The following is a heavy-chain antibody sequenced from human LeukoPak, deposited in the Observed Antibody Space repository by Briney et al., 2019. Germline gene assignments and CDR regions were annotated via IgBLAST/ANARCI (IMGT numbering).Heavy chain of an antibody. Sequence: GGSLRLSCAASGFTFSSYAMHWVRQAPGKGLEWVAVISYDGSNKYYADSVKGRFTISRDNSKNTLFLQMNSLRGEDTAVYYCARDRTRDGYNQGRVFDYWGQGTLVTVFS. D-gene: IGHD5-24*01. CDR2: ISYDGSNK. CDR3: ARDRTRDGYNQGRVFDY. CDR1: GFTFSSYA. J-gene: IGHJ4*02. V-gene: IGHV3-30-3*01.